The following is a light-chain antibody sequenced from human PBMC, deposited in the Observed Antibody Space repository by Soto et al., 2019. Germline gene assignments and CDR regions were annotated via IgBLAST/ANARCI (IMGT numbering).Light chain of an antibody. CDR1: SSDVGSYNL. CDR2: EGS. Sequence: QPASVSGSPGQSITISCTGTSSDVGSYNLVSWYQQHPGKAPKLMIYEGSKRPSGVSNRFSGSKSGNTASLTISGLQAEDEADYYCCSYAGSSTFLFGTGTKLTVL. CDR3: CSYAGSSTFL. J-gene: IGLJ1*01. V-gene: IGLV2-23*03.